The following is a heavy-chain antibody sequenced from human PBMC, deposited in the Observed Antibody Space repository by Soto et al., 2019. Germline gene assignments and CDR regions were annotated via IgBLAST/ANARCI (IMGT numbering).Heavy chain of an antibody. Sequence: QVQLQESGPGLVKPSETLSLACTVSGGSISSYYWSWIRQPPGKGLEWIGYIYYNGSTNYNPSLKSRVTISVDTSKNQFSLKLSSVTAADTAVYYCARSRCASCALDYWGQGTLVTVSS. CDR2: IYYNGST. CDR1: GGSISSYY. J-gene: IGHJ4*02. V-gene: IGHV4-59*01. D-gene: IGHD2-2*01. CDR3: ARSRCASCALDY.